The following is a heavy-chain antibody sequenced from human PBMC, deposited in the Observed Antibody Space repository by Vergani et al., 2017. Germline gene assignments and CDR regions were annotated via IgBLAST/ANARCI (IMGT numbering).Heavy chain of an antibody. CDR3: AKMGYCSSTGCYVFDY. J-gene: IGHJ4*02. Sequence: EVQLLESGGGLVQPGGSLRLSCAASGFTFSSYAMSWVRQAPGKGLVWVSAMSGSGGSTYYADSVKGRFTISRDNSKNTLYLQMNSLRAEDTAVYYCAKMGYCSSTGCYVFDYWGQGTLVTVSS. V-gene: IGHV3-23*01. CDR1: GFTFSSYA. CDR2: MSGSGGST. D-gene: IGHD2-2*01.